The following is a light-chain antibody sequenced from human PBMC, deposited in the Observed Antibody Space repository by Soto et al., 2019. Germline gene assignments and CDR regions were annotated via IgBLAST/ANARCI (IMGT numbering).Light chain of an antibody. CDR2: GAS. V-gene: IGKV3-15*01. CDR1: QSVSSN. CDR3: QQYNNWPRT. J-gene: IGKJ1*01. Sequence: IGMTQSPAALSVSPGERVALSCRASQSVSSNLAWYQQKPGQAPRLLIYGASTRATGIPARFSGSGSGTEFTLTISSLQSEDFAVYYCQQYNNWPRTFGQGTKVDIK.